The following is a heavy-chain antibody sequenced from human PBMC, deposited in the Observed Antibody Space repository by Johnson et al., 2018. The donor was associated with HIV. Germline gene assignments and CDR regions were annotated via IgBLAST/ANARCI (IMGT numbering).Heavy chain of an antibody. D-gene: IGHD7-27*01. V-gene: IGHV3-23*04. CDR3: ASGESGFDI. J-gene: IGHJ3*02. CDR2: ISGSGGST. CDR1: GFTFSSYA. Sequence: VQLVESGGGLVQPGGSLRLSCAASGFTFSSYAMSWVRQAPGKGLEWVSAISGSGGSTYYADSVKGRFTISRDKAKNTLYLQMNRLRAVYPAVYYCASGESGFDIWGQGTMVTVSS.